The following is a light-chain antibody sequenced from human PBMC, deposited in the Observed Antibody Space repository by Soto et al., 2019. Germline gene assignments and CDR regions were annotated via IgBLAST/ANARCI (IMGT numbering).Light chain of an antibody. J-gene: IGKJ1*01. V-gene: IGKV1-8*01. CDR1: QGISSY. CDR2: AAS. Sequence: AIRMTQSPSSLSASTGDRVTITCRASQGISSYLAWYQQKPGKAPKLLIYAASTLQSGVPSRFSGSGSGTDFTLTISSLQSEDFAVYYCQQYNNRPWTFGQGTKVDIK. CDR3: QQYNNRPWT.